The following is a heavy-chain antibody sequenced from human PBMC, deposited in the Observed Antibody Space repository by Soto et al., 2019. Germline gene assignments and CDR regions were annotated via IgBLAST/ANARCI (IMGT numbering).Heavy chain of an antibody. CDR2: ISGSGGTA. V-gene: IGHV3-23*01. J-gene: IGHJ4*02. Sequence: EVQLLESGGGSVQPGGSLRLSCAASGFTFSSYAMHLVRRPPGKGLEWVSSISGSGGTAYYADPVKGRFSISRDSLVNTLYLQMNSLRAEDTAVYYCAKGRGQNWNFDYWGQGTLVTVSP. D-gene: IGHD1-1*01. CDR3: AKGRGQNWNFDY. CDR1: GFTFSSYA.